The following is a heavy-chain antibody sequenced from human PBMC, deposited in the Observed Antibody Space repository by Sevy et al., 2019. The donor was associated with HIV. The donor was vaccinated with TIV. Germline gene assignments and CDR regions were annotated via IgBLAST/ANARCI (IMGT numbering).Heavy chain of an antibody. CDR1: GFTFSGYA. D-gene: IGHD6-13*01. J-gene: IGHJ4*02. Sequence: GGALRLSCAAAGFTFSGYAMSWVRQGPGKGLEWISGMTGNGGSTDYADSVKGRFTISRDNSKNTLYLPMKSLRAEDTAVYYCAKWSHRCRGSWYGFDYWGQGALVTVSS. V-gene: IGHV3-23*01. CDR3: AKWSHRCRGSWYGFDY. CDR2: MTGNGGST.